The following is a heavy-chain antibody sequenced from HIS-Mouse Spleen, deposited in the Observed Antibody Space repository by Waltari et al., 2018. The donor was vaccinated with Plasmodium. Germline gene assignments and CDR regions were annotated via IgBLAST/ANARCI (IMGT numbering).Heavy chain of an antibody. CDR1: VFTFSSYG. J-gene: IGHJ3*02. Sequence: QVQLVESGGGVVQPGRSLGLSCAASVFTFSSYGLHWVRQAPGKGLEGVAVIWYDGSNKYYADSVKGRFTISRDNSKNTLYLQMNSLRAEDTAVYYCAKVAQGTRDAFDIWGQGTMVTVSS. CDR3: AKVAQGTRDAFDI. V-gene: IGHV3-33*06. D-gene: IGHD2-8*01. CDR2: IWYDGSNK.